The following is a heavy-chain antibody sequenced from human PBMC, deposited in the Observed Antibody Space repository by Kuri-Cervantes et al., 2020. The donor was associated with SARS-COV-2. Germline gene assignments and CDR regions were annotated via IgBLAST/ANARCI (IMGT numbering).Heavy chain of an antibody. V-gene: IGHV2-70*01. CDR3: ARHSGGSYCDY. D-gene: IGHD6-19*01. Sequence: SGPTLVKPTQTLTLTCTFSGFSLTSTGMCVSWIRQPPGRALEWLAFIDWDDNKYYSTSLETRLTIPKDTSKNQVILTMRNMDPADTATYYCARHSGGSYCDYWGQGTPVTVSS. CDR1: GFSLTSTGMC. J-gene: IGHJ4*02. CDR2: IDWDDNK.